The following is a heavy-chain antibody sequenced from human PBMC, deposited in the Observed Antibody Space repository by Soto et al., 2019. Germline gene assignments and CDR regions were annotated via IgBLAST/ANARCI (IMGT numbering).Heavy chain of an antibody. CDR2: ISGHNGNT. Sequence: QVQLVQSGAEVKKPGASVKVSCQASGYTFTSYGISWVRQAPGQGLEWMGWISGHNGNTNYAQKLQGRVTMTTDTSTSTAYIELRSLRSDDTAVYSCARDLAVGLVDYWGQGTLVTVSS. CDR1: GYTFTSYG. J-gene: IGHJ4*02. CDR3: ARDLAVGLVDY. V-gene: IGHV1-18*01. D-gene: IGHD6-19*01.